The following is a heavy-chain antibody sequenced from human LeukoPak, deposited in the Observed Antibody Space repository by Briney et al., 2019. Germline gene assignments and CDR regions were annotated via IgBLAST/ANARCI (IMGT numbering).Heavy chain of an antibody. CDR3: ANMYSSSWYWFDP. CDR2: IYTSGST. J-gene: IGHJ5*02. CDR1: GGSVSSSSYY. D-gene: IGHD6-13*01. V-gene: IGHV4-61*02. Sequence: SETLSLTCSVSGGSVSSSSYYWVWIRQPPGKGLEWIGRIYTSGSTNYNPSLKSRVTMSVDTSKNQFSLKLSSVTAADTAVYYCANMYSSSWYWFDPWGQGTLVTVSS.